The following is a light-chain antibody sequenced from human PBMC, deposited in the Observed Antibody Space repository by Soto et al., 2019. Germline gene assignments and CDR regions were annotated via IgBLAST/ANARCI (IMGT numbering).Light chain of an antibody. V-gene: IGLV2-14*03. Sequence: QSALTQPASVSGSPGQSITISCTGTSSDVGGYNCVSWYQQHPGKAPTLMIFDVTNCPSGASNRFSGCKSGNTASLTISGLQAEDEDDYYCSSCTSTSTPVVFGGGTKLIVL. CDR2: DVT. J-gene: IGLJ2*01. CDR1: SSDVGGYNC. CDR3: SSCTSTSTPVV.